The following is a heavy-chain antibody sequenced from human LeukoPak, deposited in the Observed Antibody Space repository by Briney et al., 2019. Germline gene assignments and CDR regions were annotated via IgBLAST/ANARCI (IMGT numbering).Heavy chain of an antibody. Sequence: PSETLSLTCAVYGGSFSGYYWSWIRQPPGKGLEWIGYIYDSGSTKYSPSLKSRVTISVDTSKNQFSLKLSSVTAADTAVYYCARGALAGSGSLDYWGQGTLVTVSS. J-gene: IGHJ4*02. CDR2: IYDSGST. CDR3: ARGALAGSGSLDY. V-gene: IGHV4-59*12. D-gene: IGHD3-22*01. CDR1: GGSFSGYY.